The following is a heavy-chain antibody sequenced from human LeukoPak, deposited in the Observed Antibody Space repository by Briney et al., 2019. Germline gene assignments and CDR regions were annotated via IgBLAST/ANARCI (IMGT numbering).Heavy chain of an antibody. CDR3: AREYSSSSGGGWFDP. Sequence: PSQTLSLTCAVSGGSISSGTYSWSWIRQPPGEGLEWIGYIYHSGSTYYNPSLKSRVTISVDRSKNQFSLKLSSVTAADTAVYYCAREYSSSSGGGWFDPWGQGTLVTVSS. V-gene: IGHV4-30-2*01. CDR1: GGSISSGTYS. D-gene: IGHD6-6*01. CDR2: IYHSGST. J-gene: IGHJ5*02.